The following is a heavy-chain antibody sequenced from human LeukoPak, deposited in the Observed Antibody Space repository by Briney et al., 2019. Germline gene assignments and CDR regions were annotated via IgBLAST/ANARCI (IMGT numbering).Heavy chain of an antibody. V-gene: IGHV3-23*01. CDR2: ISGSGGST. CDR1: GFTFSSYA. CDR3: AKDPNDILTDYFAWFDP. Sequence: GGSLRLSCAASGFTFSSYAMSWVRQAPGKGLEWVSAISGSGGSTYYADSVKGRFTISRDNSKNTLYLQMNSLRAEDTAVYYCAKDPNDILTDYFAWFDPWGQGTLVTVSS. J-gene: IGHJ5*02. D-gene: IGHD3-9*01.